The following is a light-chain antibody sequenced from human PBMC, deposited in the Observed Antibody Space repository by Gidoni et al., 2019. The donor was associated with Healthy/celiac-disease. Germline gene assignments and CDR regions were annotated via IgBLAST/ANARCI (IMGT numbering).Light chain of an antibody. V-gene: IGKV3-11*01. CDR3: QQRSNWPVFT. CDR1: QSVSSY. CDR2: DAS. J-gene: IGKJ3*01. Sequence: EIVFTQSPATLSLSPGERATLSCRASQSVSSYLAWYQQKPGQAPRLLIYDASNRATGIPARFSGSGSGTDFTLTISSLEPEDFAVYYCQQRSNWPVFTFXPXTKVDIK.